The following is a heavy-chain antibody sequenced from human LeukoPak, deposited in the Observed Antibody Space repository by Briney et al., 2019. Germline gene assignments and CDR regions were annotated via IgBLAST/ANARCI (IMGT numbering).Heavy chain of an antibody. Sequence: ASVKVSCKASGYTFANHDINWVRQAPGQGLEWMGWISAYNGNTNYAQKLQGRVTMTTDTSTSTAYMELRSLRSDDTAVYYCARSDSSGYYGVDPWGQGTLVTVSS. D-gene: IGHD3-22*01. CDR1: GYTFANHD. V-gene: IGHV1-18*01. J-gene: IGHJ5*02. CDR2: ISAYNGNT. CDR3: ARSDSSGYYGVDP.